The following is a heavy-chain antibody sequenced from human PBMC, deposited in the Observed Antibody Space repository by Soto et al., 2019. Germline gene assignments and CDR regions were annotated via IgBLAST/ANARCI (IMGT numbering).Heavy chain of an antibody. V-gene: IGHV4-59*08. Sequence: SETLSLTCTVSGGSISSYYWSWIRQPPGKGLEWIGYIYYSGSTNYNPSLKSRVTISVDTSKNQFSLKLSSVTAADTAVYYCARRDVATKTAFDIWGQGTMITVSS. D-gene: IGHD5-12*01. J-gene: IGHJ3*02. CDR3: ARRDVATKTAFDI. CDR2: IYYSGST. CDR1: GGSISSYY.